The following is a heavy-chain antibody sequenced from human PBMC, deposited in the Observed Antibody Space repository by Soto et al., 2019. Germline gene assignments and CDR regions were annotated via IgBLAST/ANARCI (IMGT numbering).Heavy chain of an antibody. CDR3: AKDRFSSSWYSYYYYYGMDV. V-gene: IGHV3-30*18. CDR2: ISYDGSNK. Sequence: PGGSLRLSCAASGFTFSSYGMHWVRQAPGKGLEWVAVISYDGSNKYYADSVKGRFTISRDNSKNTLYLQMNSLRAEDTAVYYCAKDRFSSSWYSYYYYYGMDVWGQGTTVTVSS. D-gene: IGHD6-13*01. J-gene: IGHJ6*02. CDR1: GFTFSSYG.